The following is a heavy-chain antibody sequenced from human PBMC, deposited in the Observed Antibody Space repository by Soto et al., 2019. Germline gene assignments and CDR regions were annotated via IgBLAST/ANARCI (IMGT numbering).Heavy chain of an antibody. J-gene: IGHJ3*02. D-gene: IGHD3-9*01. CDR3: ARPYNNILTRPLRNAFDI. CDR2: INHSGST. Sequence: SETLSLACAVYGGSFSGYYWSWIRQPPGKGLEWIGEINHSGSTNYNPSLKSRVTISVDTSKNQFSLKLSSVTAADTAVYYCARPYNNILTRPLRNAFDIWGPGTTVTVSS. V-gene: IGHV4-34*01. CDR1: GGSFSGYY.